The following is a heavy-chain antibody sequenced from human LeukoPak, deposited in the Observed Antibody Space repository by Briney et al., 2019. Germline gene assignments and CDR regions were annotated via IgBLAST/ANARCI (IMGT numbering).Heavy chain of an antibody. CDR2: TTPNGVRT. CDR3: AMFSNDHGVKFAY. J-gene: IGHJ4*02. V-gene: IGHV1-46*01. Sequence: GASVKVSCKASGYSFFRYYIHWLRQASGQGRESMGVTTPNGVRTTYAQEYTSRGAMTIDTSAITVYMEWRSMSSQDTAVYYCAMFSNDHGVKFAYWSQATPVSVPS. D-gene: IGHD4-17*01. CDR1: GYSFFRYY.